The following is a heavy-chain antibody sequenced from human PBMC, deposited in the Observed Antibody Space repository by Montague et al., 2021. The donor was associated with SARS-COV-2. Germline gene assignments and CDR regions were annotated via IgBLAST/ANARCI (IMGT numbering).Heavy chain of an antibody. CDR2: ISYSATS. Sequence: SETLSLTCTFSGASGSTKNYYWGRIRQPPGKGLEWIGSISYSATSYSNPSLESRVTMSVDTSRNQLSLNLSSVTVADTAVYYCARGLDHNKGGDYWGQGILVIVSS. D-gene: IGHD3-16*01. V-gene: IGHV4-39*01. CDR3: ARGLDHNKGGDY. CDR1: GASGSTKNYY. J-gene: IGHJ4*02.